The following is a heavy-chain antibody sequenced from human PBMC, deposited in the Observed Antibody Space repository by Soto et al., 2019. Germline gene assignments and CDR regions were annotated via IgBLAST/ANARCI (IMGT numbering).Heavy chain of an antibody. D-gene: IGHD3-9*01. J-gene: IGHJ5*02. CDR2: MNPNSGNT. V-gene: IGHV1-8*01. Sequence: ASVKVSCKASGYTFINYDISWVRQATGRGLEWMVCMNPNSGNTGAAQKFQGRVTMTTDTSTSTAYMELRSLRSDDTAVYYCARDLWDILTGYSHTWFDHWGQGTLVTVSS. CDR1: GYTFINYD. CDR3: ARDLWDILTGYSHTWFDH.